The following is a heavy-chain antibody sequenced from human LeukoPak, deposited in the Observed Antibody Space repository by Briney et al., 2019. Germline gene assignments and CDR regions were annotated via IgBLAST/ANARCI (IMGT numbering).Heavy chain of an antibody. CDR2: IYYSATT. D-gene: IGHD4-17*01. CDR1: GGSISSSSYY. J-gene: IGHJ4*02. Sequence: SETLSLTCTVSGGSISSSSYYWGWIRQPPGKGLEWIGSIYYSATTYYNPSLKSRVTISVDTSKNQFSLKLSSVTAADTAVYYCARVPTVTFFDYWGQGTLVTVSS. CDR3: ARVPTVTFFDY. V-gene: IGHV4-39*07.